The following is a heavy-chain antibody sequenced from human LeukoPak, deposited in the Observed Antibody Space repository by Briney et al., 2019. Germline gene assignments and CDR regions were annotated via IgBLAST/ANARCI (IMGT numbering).Heavy chain of an antibody. V-gene: IGHV5-51*01. CDR3: ARHLDDSSGYYYRTMYYFDY. D-gene: IGHD3-22*01. CDR2: VNPHDSDT. Sequence: GESLKISCKGSGYSFTNYWIGWVRQMPGEGLEWMGIVNPHDSDTRYSPSFQGQVTISADKSISIAYLQWSSLEASDTAMYYCARHLDDSSGYYYRTMYYFDYWGQGTLVTVSS. CDR1: GYSFTNYW. J-gene: IGHJ4*02.